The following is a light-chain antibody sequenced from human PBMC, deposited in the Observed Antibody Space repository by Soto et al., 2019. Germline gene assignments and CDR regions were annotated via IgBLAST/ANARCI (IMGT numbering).Light chain of an antibody. CDR3: CSYTSTTAYV. J-gene: IGLJ1*01. Sequence: QSVLTQPASVSGSPGQSITISCTGTSGDIGLYNFVSWYQQHPGRAPKLMISAVNNRPSGVSDRFSGSKSGNTASLTISVLQAEDEADYYGCSYTSTTAYVFGTGTKLTVL. CDR2: AVN. CDR1: SGDIGLYNF. V-gene: IGLV2-14*03.